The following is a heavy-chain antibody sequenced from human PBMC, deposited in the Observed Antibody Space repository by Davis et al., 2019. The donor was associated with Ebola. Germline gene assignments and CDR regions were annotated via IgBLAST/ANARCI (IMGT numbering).Heavy chain of an antibody. CDR3: AKELWARDLGDLFYYYYGMDV. V-gene: IGHV3-30*18. Sequence: GESLKISCEASGFTFSSFGMHWVRQAPGKGLEWVAVISYDGSNKYYADSVKGRFTISRDNSKNTLYLQMNSLRAEDTAVYYCAKELWARDLGDLFYYYYGMDVWGQGTTVTVSS. J-gene: IGHJ6*02. CDR2: ISYDGSNK. CDR1: GFTFSSFG. D-gene: IGHD4-17*01.